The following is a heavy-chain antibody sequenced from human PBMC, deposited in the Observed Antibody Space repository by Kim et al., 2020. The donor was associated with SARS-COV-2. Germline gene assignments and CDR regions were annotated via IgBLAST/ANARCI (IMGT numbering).Heavy chain of an antibody. CDR3: ARRGGSGSTDY. CDR1: GGSISSSSYY. D-gene: IGHD3-10*01. J-gene: IGHJ4*02. CDR2: IYYSGST. Sequence: SETLSLTCTVSGGSISSSSYYWGWIRQPPGKGLEWIGSIYYSGSTYYNPSLKSRVTISVDTSKNQFSLKLSSVTAADTAVYYCARRGGSGSTDYWGQGTLVTVSS. V-gene: IGHV4-39*01.